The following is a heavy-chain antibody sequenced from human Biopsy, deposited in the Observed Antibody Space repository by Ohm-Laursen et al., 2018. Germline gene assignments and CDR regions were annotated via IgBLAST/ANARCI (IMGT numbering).Heavy chain of an antibody. Sequence: GTLSLTCTVSGGSISSYYWSWIRQPPGKGLEWIGYVYYTGSTDYNPSLQSRVTISVDTSKNHFSLRLRSVTPADTAIYYCARDRGYYSDRTVPGYFDLWGRGTLVTVSS. D-gene: IGHD3-22*01. V-gene: IGHV4-59*01. CDR3: ARDRGYYSDRTVPGYFDL. CDR1: GGSISSYY. J-gene: IGHJ2*01. CDR2: VYYTGST.